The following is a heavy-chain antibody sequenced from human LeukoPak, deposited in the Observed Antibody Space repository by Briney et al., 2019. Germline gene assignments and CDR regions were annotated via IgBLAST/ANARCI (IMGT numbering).Heavy chain of an antibody. J-gene: IGHJ5*02. V-gene: IGHV4-59*01. D-gene: IGHD1-1*01. CDR1: GGSMRSYY. CDR2: MYYSGST. Sequence: SETLSLTCTVSGGSMRSYYWSWIREPPGKGLEWIGFMYYSGSTNFNPSLKSRVTISVDTSKNQFSLKLSSVTAADTAVYYCAREGTAGTNLNWFDPWGQGTLVTVSS. CDR3: AREGTAGTNLNWFDP.